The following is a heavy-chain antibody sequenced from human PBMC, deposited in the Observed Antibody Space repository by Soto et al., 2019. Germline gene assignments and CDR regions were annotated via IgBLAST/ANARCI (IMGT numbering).Heavy chain of an antibody. D-gene: IGHD3-10*01. V-gene: IGHV4-39*01. Sequence: SETLSLTCTVSGGSISSSSYYWGWIRQPPGEGLEWIGDIYYVGSTFYNPSLKSRVTISVDTSKSQFSLNLNSVTAADTAVYFCARHVRYYGAGDYLYYIDYWGQGALVTVSS. CDR1: GGSISSSSYY. CDR2: IYYVGST. CDR3: ARHVRYYGAGDYLYYIDY. J-gene: IGHJ4*02.